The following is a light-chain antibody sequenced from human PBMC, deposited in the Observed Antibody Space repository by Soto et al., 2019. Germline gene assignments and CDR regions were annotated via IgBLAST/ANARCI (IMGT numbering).Light chain of an antibody. CDR2: DTS. CDR1: QSVSSN. J-gene: IGKJ4*01. Sequence: EIVMTQSPATLSVSPGERATLSCRASQSVSSNLAWYQQKPGQAPRLLIYDTSTRATGIPVRFSGSGSGTEFTLTISSLQSEDFAVYYCQQYNNWPVTFGGGTKVEIK. CDR3: QQYNNWPVT. V-gene: IGKV3-15*01.